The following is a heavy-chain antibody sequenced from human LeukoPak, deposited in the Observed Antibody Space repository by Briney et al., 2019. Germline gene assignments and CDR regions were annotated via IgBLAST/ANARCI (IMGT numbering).Heavy chain of an antibody. V-gene: IGHV5-51*01. CDR2: VYPGDSDT. D-gene: IGHD2-2*01. CDR3: ARQVVWTSSPYYYYYMDV. CDR1: GYSFTSYW. J-gene: IGHJ6*03. Sequence: GESLKISCKGSGYSFTSYWIGWVRQMPGKGLEWMGIVYPGDSDTRYSPSFQGQVTISADKSISTAYLQWSSLKASDTAMYYCARQVVWTSSPYYYYYMDVWGKGTTVTISS.